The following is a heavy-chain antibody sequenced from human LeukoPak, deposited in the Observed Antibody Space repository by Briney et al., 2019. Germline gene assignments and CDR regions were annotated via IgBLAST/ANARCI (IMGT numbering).Heavy chain of an antibody. CDR2: ISAYNGNT. CDR1: GYTFTSYG. CDR3: AREISGWSRGDYFYHYMDV. V-gene: IGHV1-18*01. Sequence: GASVKVSCKASGYTFTSYGISWVRQAPGQGLEWMGWISAYNGNTNYAQKLQGRVTMTTDTSTSTAYMELRSLRSDDTAVYYCAREISGWSRGDYFYHYMDVWGKGTTVTVSS. D-gene: IGHD6-19*01. J-gene: IGHJ6*03.